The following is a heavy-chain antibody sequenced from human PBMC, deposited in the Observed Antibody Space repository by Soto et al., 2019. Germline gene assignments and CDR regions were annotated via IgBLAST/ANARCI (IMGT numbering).Heavy chain of an antibody. CDR3: ARAPRVDYDNSGPGYYNGMDV. V-gene: IGHV4-34*01. Sequence: QVQLQQWGAGLLKPSETLSLTCAVYGGSFSGYYWRWIRQSPGKGLEWIGEINHSGSTNYNPSLKSRVTISVDTSKNQFSLKLSSVTAADTAVYYCARAPRVDYDNSGPGYYNGMDVWGQGTTVTVSS. CDR2: INHSGST. J-gene: IGHJ6*02. D-gene: IGHD3-22*01. CDR1: GGSFSGYY.